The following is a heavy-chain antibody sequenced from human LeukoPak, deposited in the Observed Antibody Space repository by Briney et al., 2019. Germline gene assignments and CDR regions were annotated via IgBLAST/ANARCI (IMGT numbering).Heavy chain of an antibody. CDR1: GYTFTSYG. CDR2: ISAYNGNT. Sequence: ASVKVSCKASGYTFTSYGISWVRQAPGQGLEWMGWISAYNGNTNYAQKFQGRVTMTTDTSTSTAYMELRSLRSDDTAVYYCARDTIPLYGGNSGAQDWGQGTLVTVSS. D-gene: IGHD4-23*01. CDR3: ARDTIPLYGGNSGAQD. V-gene: IGHV1-18*01. J-gene: IGHJ4*02.